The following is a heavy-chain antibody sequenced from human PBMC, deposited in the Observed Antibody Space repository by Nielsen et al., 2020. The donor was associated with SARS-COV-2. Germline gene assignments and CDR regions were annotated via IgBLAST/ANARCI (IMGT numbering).Heavy chain of an antibody. CDR1: GFTFSSYG. D-gene: IGHD1-26*01. CDR2: IWYYGSNK. Sequence: GESLKISCAASGFTFSSYGMHWVRQAPGKGLEWVAVIWYYGSNKYYADSVKGRFTISRDNSKNTLYLQMNSLRAEDTAVYYCARDSTYYYGMDVWGQGTTVTVSS. CDR3: ARDSTYYYGMDV. V-gene: IGHV3-33*01. J-gene: IGHJ6*02.